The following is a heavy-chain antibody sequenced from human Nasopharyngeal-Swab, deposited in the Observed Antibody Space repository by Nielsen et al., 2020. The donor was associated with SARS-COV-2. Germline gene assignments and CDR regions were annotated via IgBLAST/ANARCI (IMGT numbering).Heavy chain of an antibody. CDR3: ARLGGSSWYFDY. J-gene: IGHJ4*02. Sequence: GESLKISCTTSGFTFGDYAMSWFRQAPGKGLEWVGFIRSKTYGGAPEYAASVKGRFTISRDGAESIAYLQMNSLETEDTGVYYCARLGGSSWYFDYWGQGTLVTVSS. D-gene: IGHD6-13*01. CDR2: IRSKTYGGAP. V-gene: IGHV3-49*01. CDR1: GFTFGDYA.